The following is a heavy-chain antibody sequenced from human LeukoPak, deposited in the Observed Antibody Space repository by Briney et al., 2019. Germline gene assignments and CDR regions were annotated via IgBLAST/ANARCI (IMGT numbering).Heavy chain of an antibody. V-gene: IGHV4-38-2*01. Sequence: PSETLSLTCAVSGYSISSGHYWGWIRQPPGKGLEWIGSIYHSGSTYYNPSLKSRVTISVDTSKNQFSLKLSSVTAADTAVYYCARGAYSSSSHYYYYYMDVWGKGTTVTVSS. CDR1: GYSISSGHY. CDR3: ARGAYSSSSHYYYYYMDV. D-gene: IGHD6-6*01. J-gene: IGHJ6*03. CDR2: IYHSGST.